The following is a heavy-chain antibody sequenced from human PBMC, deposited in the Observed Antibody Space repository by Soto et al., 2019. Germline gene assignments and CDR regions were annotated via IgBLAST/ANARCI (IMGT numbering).Heavy chain of an antibody. CDR1: GYSFTSYW. D-gene: IGHD2-21*01. Sequence: GESLKISCKGSGYSFTSYWIGWVRQMPGKGLEWMGIINPADSDIKYSPSFQGQVTISADKSIGPAYLQWSSLKASDSAMYYCARHQRDVASRKIDCWGQETLVTVSS. J-gene: IGHJ4*02. CDR3: ARHQRDVASRKIDC. CDR2: INPADSDI. V-gene: IGHV5-51*01.